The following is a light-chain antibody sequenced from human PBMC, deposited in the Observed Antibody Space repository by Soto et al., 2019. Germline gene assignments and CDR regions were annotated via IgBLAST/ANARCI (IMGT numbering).Light chain of an antibody. J-gene: IGLJ1*01. CDR2: ENN. V-gene: IGLV1-40*01. Sequence: QSVLTQPPSVSEAPGQRVTISCTGSSATIGAGYEAHWYQQVPGTAPKLLIYENNNRPSGVPDRFSGSKSGTSASLAITGLQAEEEAEYYCQSYDSSLSGYVFGTGTKVTVL. CDR3: QSYDSSLSGYV. CDR1: SATIGAGYE.